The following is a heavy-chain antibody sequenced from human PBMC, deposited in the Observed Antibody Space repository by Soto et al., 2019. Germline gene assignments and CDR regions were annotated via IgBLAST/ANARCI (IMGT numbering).Heavy chain of an antibody. CDR3: ARLAIATSRGYYGMDV. CDR2: IDPSDSYT. Sequence: PGESLKISCKGSGYSFTSYWISWVRQMPGKGLEWMGRIDPSDSYTNYSPSFQGHVTISADKSISTAYLQWSSLKASDTAMYYCARLAIATSRGYYGMDVLGQGTTVTVSS. J-gene: IGHJ6*02. V-gene: IGHV5-10-1*01. CDR1: GYSFTSYW. D-gene: IGHD2-21*01.